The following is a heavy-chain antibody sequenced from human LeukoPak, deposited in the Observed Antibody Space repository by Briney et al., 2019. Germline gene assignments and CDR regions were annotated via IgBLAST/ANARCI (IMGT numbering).Heavy chain of an antibody. D-gene: IGHD3-9*01. J-gene: IGHJ6*02. CDR1: GYTFTSYD. Sequence: ASVKVSCKASGYTFTSYDINWVRQANGQGLELMGWMNPNSGNTCYAQKFQGRVTMTRNTSISTAYMELSSLRSEDTAVYYCARTRTYYDILTGYYKYYYYGMDVWGQGTTVTVSS. CDR3: ARTRTYYDILTGYYKYYYYGMDV. V-gene: IGHV1-8*01. CDR2: MNPNSGNT.